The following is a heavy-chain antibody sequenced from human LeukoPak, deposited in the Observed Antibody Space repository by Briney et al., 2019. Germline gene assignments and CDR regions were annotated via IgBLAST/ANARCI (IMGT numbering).Heavy chain of an antibody. D-gene: IGHD5-24*01. CDR1: GIAFDKNA. Sequence: GGSLRLSCAAFGIAFDKNAMSWVRQAPGKGLEWVSTISHSGGATHYADSVKGRFTISRDNSKNTVSLQMSSLRVEDTAVYYCANFKGKDGIKDHFDYWGQGALVTVSS. J-gene: IGHJ4*02. CDR2: ISHSGGAT. V-gene: IGHV3-23*01. CDR3: ANFKGKDGIKDHFDY.